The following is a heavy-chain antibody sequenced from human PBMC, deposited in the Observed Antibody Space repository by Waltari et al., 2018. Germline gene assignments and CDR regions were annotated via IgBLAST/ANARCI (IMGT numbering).Heavy chain of an antibody. CDR2: IYHSGST. CDR3: ATGVMSPRVFDY. J-gene: IGHJ4*02. CDR1: GYSISSGYY. Sequence: QVQLQESGPGLVKPSETLSLTCAVSGYSISSGYYWGWIRQPPGKGLEWIGSIYHSGSTYYNPSLKSRVTISVDTSKNQFSLKLSSVTAADTAVYYCATGVMSPRVFDYWGQGTLVTVSS. V-gene: IGHV4-38-2*01. D-gene: IGHD3-16*01.